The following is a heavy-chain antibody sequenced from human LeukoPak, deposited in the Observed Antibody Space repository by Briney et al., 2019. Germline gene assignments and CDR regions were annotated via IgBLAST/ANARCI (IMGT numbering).Heavy chain of an antibody. Sequence: GGSLRLSCAASGFTLTSSDMNWVRQAPGKGLEWVSAISGSGGSTYYADSVKGRFTISRDNSKNTLYLQMNSLRAEDTAVYYCARDRSYFDYWGQGTLVTVSS. V-gene: IGHV3-23*01. CDR2: ISGSGGST. CDR1: GFTLTSSD. CDR3: ARDRSYFDY. J-gene: IGHJ4*02.